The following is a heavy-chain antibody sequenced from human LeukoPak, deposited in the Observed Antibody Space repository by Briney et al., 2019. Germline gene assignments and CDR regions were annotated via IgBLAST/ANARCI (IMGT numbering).Heavy chain of an antibody. CDR3: AKAAFSRTSYFDY. V-gene: IGHV3-53*01. D-gene: IGHD3-3*02. J-gene: IGHJ4*02. CDR1: GFTVTSNY. CDR2: ISSGGNT. Sequence: PGGSLRLSCAASGFTVTSNYMTWVRQAPGKGLEWVSVISSGGNTYYADSVKGRFTISRDNSKNTVYLQMSGLRAEDTAVYYCAKAAFSRTSYFDYWGQGTLVTASS.